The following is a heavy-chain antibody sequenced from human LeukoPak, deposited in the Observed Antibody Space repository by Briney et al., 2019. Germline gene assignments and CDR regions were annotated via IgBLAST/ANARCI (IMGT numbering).Heavy chain of an antibody. J-gene: IGHJ4*02. CDR3: ARLDTAMSIDY. V-gene: IGHV1-69*02. CDR1: GGTFSSYT. Sequence: WALVKVSCKASGGTFSSYTISWVRQAPGQGLEWMGRIIPILGIANYAQKFQGRVTITADKSTSTAYMELSSLRSEDTAVYYCARLDTAMSIDYWGQGTLVTVSS. D-gene: IGHD5-18*01. CDR2: IIPILGIA.